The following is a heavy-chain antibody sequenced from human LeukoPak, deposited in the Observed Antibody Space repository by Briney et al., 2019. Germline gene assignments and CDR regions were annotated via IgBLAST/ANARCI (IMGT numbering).Heavy chain of an antibody. V-gene: IGHV1-46*04. J-gene: IGHJ4*02. CDR2: INPSGGGT. CDR3: ARRSNWGFDY. Sequence: ASVKVSCKASGYTFTSYYMHWVRQAPGQGLEWMGIINPSGGGTSYAQKLQGRVTMTRDMSTSTVYMELSSLRCEDTAVYYCARRSNWGFDYWGQGTLVTVSS. CDR1: GYTFTSYY. D-gene: IGHD7-27*01.